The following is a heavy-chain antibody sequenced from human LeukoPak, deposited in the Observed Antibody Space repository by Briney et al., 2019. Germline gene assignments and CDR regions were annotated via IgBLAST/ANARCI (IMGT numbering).Heavy chain of an antibody. J-gene: IGHJ5*02. CDR1: GGSISSYY. D-gene: IGHD3-22*01. Sequence: SETLSLTCTVSGGSISSYYWSWIRQPAGKGLEWIGRIYTSGSTNYNPSLKSRVTMSVDTSKNQFSLKLSSVPAADTAVYYCARVSGYDSSGYYLGGFDPWGQGTLVTVSS. CDR2: IYTSGST. CDR3: ARVSGYDSSGYYLGGFDP. V-gene: IGHV4-4*07.